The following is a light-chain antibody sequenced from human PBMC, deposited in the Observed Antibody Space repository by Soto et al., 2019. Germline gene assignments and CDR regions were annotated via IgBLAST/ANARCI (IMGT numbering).Light chain of an antibody. CDR2: DVN. J-gene: IGLJ3*02. Sequence: QSVLTQPASVSGSPGQSITISCTGSSSDVGGYDYVSWYQQDPGKAPKLMIYDVNNRPSWVSNRFSGSESGNTASLTISGLQSEDEADYYCSSYTDSSTVVFGGGTKLTVL. CDR1: SSDVGGYDY. CDR3: SSYTDSSTVV. V-gene: IGLV2-14*03.